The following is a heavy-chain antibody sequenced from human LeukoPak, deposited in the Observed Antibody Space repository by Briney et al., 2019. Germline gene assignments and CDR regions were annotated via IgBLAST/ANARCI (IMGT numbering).Heavy chain of an antibody. CDR1: GLTFSSYA. D-gene: IGHD3-3*01. J-gene: IGHJ4*02. CDR3: ARSNGVVTPFDY. CDR2: ISYDGSNK. Sequence: GGSLRLSCAASGLTFSSYAMHWVRQAPGKGLEWVAVISYDGSNKYYADSVKGRFTISRDNSKNTLYLQMNSLRAEDTAVYYCARSNGVVTPFDYWGQGTLVTVSS. V-gene: IGHV3-30-3*01.